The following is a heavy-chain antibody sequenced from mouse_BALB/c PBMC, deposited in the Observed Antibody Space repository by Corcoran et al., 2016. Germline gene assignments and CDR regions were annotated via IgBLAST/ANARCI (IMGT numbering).Heavy chain of an antibody. Sequence: EVQLQQSGPELVKRGASVKISCKTAGYTFTEYTMHWVKQSHGKSHEWIGGINPNNGGTSYNQKFKGKATLTVDKSSSTAYMELRSLTSEDSAVYYCARKENDYDYFDYWGQGTTLTVSS. J-gene: IGHJ2*01. CDR1: GYTFTEYT. CDR2: INPNNGGT. V-gene: IGHV1-18*01. D-gene: IGHD2-4*01. CDR3: ARKENDYDYFDY.